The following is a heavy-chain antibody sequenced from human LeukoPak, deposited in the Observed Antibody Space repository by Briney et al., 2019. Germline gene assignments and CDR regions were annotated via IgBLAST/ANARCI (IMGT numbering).Heavy chain of an antibody. CDR2: ISYDGSNK. CDR3: ARDLPTRYSSSWYGFDY. CDR1: GFTFSSYA. J-gene: IGHJ4*02. Sequence: GGSLRLSCAASGFTFSSYAMHWVRQAPGKGLEWVAVISYDGSNKYYADSVKGRFTISRDNSKNTLYLQMNSLRAEDTAVYYCARDLPTRYSSSWYGFDYWGQGTLVTVSS. D-gene: IGHD6-13*01. V-gene: IGHV3-30-3*01.